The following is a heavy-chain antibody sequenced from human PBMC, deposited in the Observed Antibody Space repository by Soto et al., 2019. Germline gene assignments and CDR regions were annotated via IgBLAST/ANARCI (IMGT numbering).Heavy chain of an antibody. CDR1: GFTFSSYS. Sequence: EVQLVESGGGLVQPGGSLRLSCAASGFTFSSYSMNWVRQAPGKGLEWVSYISSSSSTIYYADSVKGRFTISRDNAKNSLYLQMNGLRDEDTAVYYCAKSVEMATIREVTFDPWGQGTLVTVSS. V-gene: IGHV3-48*02. D-gene: IGHD5-12*01. J-gene: IGHJ5*02. CDR3: AKSVEMATIREVTFDP. CDR2: ISSSSSTI.